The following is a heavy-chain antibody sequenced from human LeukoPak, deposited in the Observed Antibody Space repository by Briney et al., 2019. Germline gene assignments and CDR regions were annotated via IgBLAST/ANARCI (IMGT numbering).Heavy chain of an antibody. CDR3: ATEGYYDYVWGSYRGAFDI. CDR2: FDPEDGET. CDR1: GYTLTELS. J-gene: IGHJ3*02. Sequence: ASVKVSCKFSGYTLTELSMHWVRQAPGKGLEWMGGFDPEDGETIYAQKFQGRVTMTEDTSTDTAYMELSSLRSEDTAVYYCATEGYYDYVWGSYRGAFDIWGQGTMVTVSS. D-gene: IGHD3-16*02. V-gene: IGHV1-24*01.